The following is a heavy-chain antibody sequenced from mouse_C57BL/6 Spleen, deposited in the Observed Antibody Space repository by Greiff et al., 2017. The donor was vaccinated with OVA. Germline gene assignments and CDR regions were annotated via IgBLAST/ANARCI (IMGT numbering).Heavy chain of an antibody. J-gene: IGHJ2*01. V-gene: IGHV1-15*01. CDR1: GYTFTDYE. D-gene: IGHD1-1*01. Sequence: QVHVKQSGAELVRPGASVTLSCKASGYTFTDYEMHWVKQTPVHGLEWIGAIDPETGGTAYNQKFKGKAILTADKSSSTAYMELRSLTSEDSAVYYCTRSGFRDYYGSSPWGQGTTLTVSS. CDR3: TRSGFRDYYGSSP. CDR2: IDPETGGT.